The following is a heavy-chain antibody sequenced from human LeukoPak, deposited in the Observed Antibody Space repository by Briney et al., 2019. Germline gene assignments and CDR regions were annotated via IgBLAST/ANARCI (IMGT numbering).Heavy chain of an antibody. V-gene: IGHV3-21*01. CDR3: ARDDYDYVWGSYRHHYFDY. Sequence: GGSLRLSCAASGFTFSSYSMNWVRQAPGKGLEWVSSISSSSSYIYYADSVKGRFTISRDNAKNSLYLQMNSLRAADTAVYYCARDDYDYVWGSYRHHYFDYWGQGTLVTVSS. J-gene: IGHJ4*02. CDR2: ISSSSSYI. CDR1: GFTFSSYS. D-gene: IGHD3-16*02.